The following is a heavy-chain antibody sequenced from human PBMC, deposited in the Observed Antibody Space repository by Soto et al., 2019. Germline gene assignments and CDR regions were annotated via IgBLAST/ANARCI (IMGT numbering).Heavy chain of an antibody. Sequence: SQTLSLTCAISGDSVSSNSAAWNWIRQSPSRGLEWLGRTYYRSKWYSDYAVSVKSRITINPDTSKNQFSLQLNSATPEDTAVYYCARLLYCTNGVCYRPFDFWGQGTLVTVSS. V-gene: IGHV6-1*01. CDR3: ARLLYCTNGVCYRPFDF. J-gene: IGHJ4*02. D-gene: IGHD2-8*01. CDR2: TYYRSKWYS. CDR1: GDSVSSNSAA.